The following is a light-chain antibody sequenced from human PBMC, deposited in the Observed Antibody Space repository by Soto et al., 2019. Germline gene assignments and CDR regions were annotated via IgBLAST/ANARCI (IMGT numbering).Light chain of an antibody. J-gene: IGLJ3*02. CDR2: EVS. V-gene: IGLV2-14*01. CDR3: SSYTNNDALV. Sequence: QSALTQPASVSGSPGQSITISCTGTGSDIGNYNYVSWYQQHPGKAPKLMIYEVSNRLSGISNRFSGSKSGNTASLVISGLQAEDEAHYYCSSYTNNDALVFGGGTKLTVL. CDR1: GSDIGNYNY.